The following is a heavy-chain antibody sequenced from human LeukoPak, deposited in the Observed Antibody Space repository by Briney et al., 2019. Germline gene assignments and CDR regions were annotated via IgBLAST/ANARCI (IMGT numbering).Heavy chain of an antibody. J-gene: IGHJ2*01. CDR3: AKDKYPNQGWYFDL. D-gene: IGHD2-2*02. Sequence: GGPLRLSCAASGFTFDDYAMHWVRQAPGKGLEWVSGISWTTATSGSIGYADSVKGRFTISRDNAKNSLYLQMHSVRSEDTALYYCAKDKYPNQGWYFDLWGRGTLVTVSS. V-gene: IGHV3-9*01. CDR1: GFTFDDYA. CDR2: ISWTTATSGSI.